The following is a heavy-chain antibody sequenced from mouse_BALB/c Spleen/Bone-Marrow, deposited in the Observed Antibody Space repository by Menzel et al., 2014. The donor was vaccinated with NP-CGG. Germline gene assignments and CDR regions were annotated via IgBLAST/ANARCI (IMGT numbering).Heavy chain of an antibody. J-gene: IGHJ3*01. CDR1: GFDFSRYW. V-gene: IGHV4-1*02. Sequence: EVKLVESGGGLVQPGGSLKLSCAASGFDFSRYWMTWVRQAPGKGLEWIGEINPASSTINYTPSLKDKFIISRDNAKNTLYLQMSKVRSEDTALNNCAKNYYYGYVAYGGQGTLVTVSA. CDR2: INPASSTI. CDR3: AKNYYYGYVAY. D-gene: IGHD1-2*01.